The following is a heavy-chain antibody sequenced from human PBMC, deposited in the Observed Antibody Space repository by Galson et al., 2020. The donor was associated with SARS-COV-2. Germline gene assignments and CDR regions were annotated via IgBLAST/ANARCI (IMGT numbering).Heavy chain of an antibody. D-gene: IGHD6-19*01. J-gene: IGHJ5*02. CDR2: IHTSGIT. CDR3: AREGGWYSWFDP. CDR1: AGSISSGSYY. V-gene: IGHV4-61*02. Sequence: SETLSLTCTVSAGSISSGSYYWSGIRQPAGNGLECIERIHTSGITNYNPSLKSRVTISVDTSKNQFSLKLSSVTAADTAVYYCAREGGWYSWFDPWGQGTLVTVSS.